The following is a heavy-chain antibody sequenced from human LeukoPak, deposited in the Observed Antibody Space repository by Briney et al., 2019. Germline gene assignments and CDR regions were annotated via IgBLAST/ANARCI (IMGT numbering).Heavy chain of an antibody. CDR3: AAFDFDY. CDR2: ISGSAGST. D-gene: IGHD2/OR15-2a*01. CDR1: RFTFSSYA. Sequence: PGGSLRLSCAASRFTFSSYAMSWVRQAPGKGLEWVSTISGSAGSTYYADSVKGRFTISRDNSKNTLFLQMNSLRAEDTAVYYCAAFDFDYWGQGTQVTVSS. J-gene: IGHJ4*02. V-gene: IGHV3-23*01.